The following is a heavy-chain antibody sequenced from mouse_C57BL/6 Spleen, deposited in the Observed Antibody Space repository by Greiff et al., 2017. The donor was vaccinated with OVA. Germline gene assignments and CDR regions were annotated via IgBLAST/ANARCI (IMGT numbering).Heavy chain of an antibody. CDR1: GYTFTSYG. V-gene: IGHV1-81*01. CDR3: ARTTTVVGFDY. D-gene: IGHD1-1*01. J-gene: IGHJ2*01. CDR2: IYPRSGNT. Sequence: VQGVESGAELARPGASVKLSCKASGYTFTSYGISWVKQRTGQGLEWIGEIYPRSGNTYYNEKFKGKATLTADKSSSTAYMELRSLTSEDSAVYFCARTTTVVGFDYWGQGTTLTVSS.